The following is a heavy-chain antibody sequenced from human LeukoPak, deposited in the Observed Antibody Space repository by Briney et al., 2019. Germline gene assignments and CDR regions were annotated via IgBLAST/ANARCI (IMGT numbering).Heavy chain of an antibody. CDR2: INWNSGSI. CDR3: ARRGSSWYFDY. D-gene: IGHD6-13*01. CDR1: GFTSDNYA. V-gene: IGHV3-9*02. Sequence: GGSLRLSCAASGFTSDNYAINWVRQPPGKGLEWVSGINWNSGSIGYADSVKGRFTISRDNAKNSLYLQMNSLRAEDTALYYCARRGSSWYFDYWGQGTLVTVSS. J-gene: IGHJ4*02.